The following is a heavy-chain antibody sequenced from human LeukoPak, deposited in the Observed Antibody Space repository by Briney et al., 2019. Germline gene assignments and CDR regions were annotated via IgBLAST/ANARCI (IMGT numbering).Heavy chain of an antibody. CDR3: AKVSLMITFGGVINPYYFDY. CDR2: ISGSGGST. D-gene: IGHD3-16*02. J-gene: IGHJ4*02. CDR1: GFTFSSDA. Sequence: PGGSLRLSCAASGFTFSSDAMSWVRQAPGKGLEWVSAISGSGGSTYYADSVKGRFTISRDNSKNTLYLQMNSLRAEDTAVYYCAKVSLMITFGGVINPYYFDYWGQGALVTVSS. V-gene: IGHV3-23*01.